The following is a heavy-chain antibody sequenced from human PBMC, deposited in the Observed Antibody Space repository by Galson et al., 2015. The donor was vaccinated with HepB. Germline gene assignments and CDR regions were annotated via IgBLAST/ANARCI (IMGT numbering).Heavy chain of an antibody. V-gene: IGHV5-51*01. CDR3: ARHILYCSGDNCYRYYYYGMDV. CDR2: VYPGDSDT. J-gene: IGHJ6*02. D-gene: IGHD2-15*01. CDR1: GYSFSRHW. Sequence: QSGAEVKQPGESLKISCKGSGYSFSRHWIGWVRQMPGKGLEWMGIVYPGDSDTRYSPSFQGQVTISADKFINTAYLQWSSLKASGTATYYCARHILYCSGDNCYRYYYYGMDVWGQGTTVIVSS.